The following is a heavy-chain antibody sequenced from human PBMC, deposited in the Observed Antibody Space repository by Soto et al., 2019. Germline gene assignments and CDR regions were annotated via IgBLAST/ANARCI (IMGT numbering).Heavy chain of an antibody. J-gene: IGHJ4*02. CDR1: DDSINSDKYY. D-gene: IGHD1-1*01. CDR2: IYYRGNA. CDR3: ARLEGXATISYYFDF. Sequence: PSETLSLTCSVSDDSINSDKYYWGWIRHPPGKGLEWIGSIYYRGNAYYNPSLQTRVTISLDKSKSQFSLKLNSVTAADSAVYFCARLEGXATISYYFDFWGPGALVTVSS. V-gene: IGHV4-39*01.